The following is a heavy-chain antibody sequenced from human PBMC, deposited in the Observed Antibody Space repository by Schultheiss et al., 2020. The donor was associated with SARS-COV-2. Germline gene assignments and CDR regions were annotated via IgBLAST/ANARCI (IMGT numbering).Heavy chain of an antibody. CDR1: GFTFSSYA. CDR3: AKEDTAMVRTGTFDY. D-gene: IGHD5-18*01. J-gene: IGHJ4*02. V-gene: IGHV3-23*01. CDR2: ISGRDGST. Sequence: GGSLRLSCAASGFTFSSYAMSWVRQAPGKGLEWVSTISGRDGSTYYADSVKGRFTISRDNSKNTLYLQMDSLRAEDTAVYYCAKEDTAMVRTGTFDYWGQGTLVTVSS.